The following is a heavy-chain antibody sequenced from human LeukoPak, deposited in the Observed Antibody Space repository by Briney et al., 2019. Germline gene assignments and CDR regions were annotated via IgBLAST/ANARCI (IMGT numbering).Heavy chain of an antibody. CDR1: GGSFSGYY. CDR3: ARAGYYMDV. V-gene: IGHV4-34*01. J-gene: IGHJ6*03. CDR2: INHSGST. Sequence: PSETLSLTCAVYGGSFSGYYWSWIRQPPGKGLEWIGEINHSGSTNYNPSLKSRVTISVNTSKNQFSLKLSSVTAADTAVFYCARAGYYMDVWGKGTTVTVSS.